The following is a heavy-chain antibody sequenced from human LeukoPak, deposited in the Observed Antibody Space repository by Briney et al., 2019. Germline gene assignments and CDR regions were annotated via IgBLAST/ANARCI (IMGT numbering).Heavy chain of an antibody. CDR2: ISSSSSTI. Sequence: PGGSLRLSCAASGFTFSSYSMNWVRQAPGKGLEWVSYISSSSSTIYYADSVKGRFTISRDNAKNSLYLQMNSLRAEDTAVYYCARGGDDFWSGSLLDYWGQGTLVTVSS. CDR1: GFTFSSYS. V-gene: IGHV3-48*01. D-gene: IGHD3-3*01. CDR3: ARGGDDFWSGSLLDY. J-gene: IGHJ4*02.